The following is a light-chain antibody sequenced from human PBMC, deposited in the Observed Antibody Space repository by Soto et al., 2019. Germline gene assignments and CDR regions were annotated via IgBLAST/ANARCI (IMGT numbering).Light chain of an antibody. CDR2: WAS. J-gene: IGKJ3*01. CDR3: QPYLQDPIT. V-gene: IGKV4-1*01. CDR1: QSILYSSNKKSL. Sequence: DVVMTQSPDSLAVSLGERATINCKSSQSILYSSNKKSLLAWYQQKPGQPPKLLINWASTRQSGVPDRFSGSGSETDFTLTISDLLAEDVAVYYCQPYLQDPITFGPGTNVDI.